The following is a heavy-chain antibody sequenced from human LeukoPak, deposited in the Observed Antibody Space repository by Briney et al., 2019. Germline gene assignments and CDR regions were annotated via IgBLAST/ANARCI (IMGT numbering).Heavy chain of an antibody. V-gene: IGHV1-69*05. J-gene: IGHJ6*02. D-gene: IGHD5-12*01. CDR3: ARSGGYDLYYYYGMDV. CDR1: GGTFSSYA. Sequence: ASVKASCKASGGTFSSYAISWVRQAPGQGLEWMGGIIPIFGTANYAQKFQGRVTITRDTSASTAYMELSSLRSEDTAVYYCARSGGYDLYYYYGMDVWGQGTTVTVSS. CDR2: IIPIFGTA.